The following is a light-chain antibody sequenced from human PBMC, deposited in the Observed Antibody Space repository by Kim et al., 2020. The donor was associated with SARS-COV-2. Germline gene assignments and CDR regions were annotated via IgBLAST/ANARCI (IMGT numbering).Light chain of an antibody. V-gene: IGLV1-40*01. J-gene: IGLJ2*01. Sequence: RDTTCSTATSTNNGEGYEVQWYQQRPGPATNPRVHDNNQRPSGGPARFSGSKSDTSASLAITRLRAEDEADYYCQSYDSRLSVMVFGGGTQLTVL. CDR2: DNN. CDR3: QSYDSRLSVMV. CDR1: STNNGEGYE.